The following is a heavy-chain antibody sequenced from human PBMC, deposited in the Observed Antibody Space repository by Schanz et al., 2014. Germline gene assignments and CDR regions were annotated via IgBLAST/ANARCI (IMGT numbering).Heavy chain of an antibody. CDR1: GGTFSSYS. Sequence: QVQLVQSGAEVKKPGSSVKVSCKASGGTFSSYSISWVRQAPGQGLEWMGMINPSGGGTSYALRFQGRVTMTRNTSISTAYMELSSLRSEDTAVYYCARGRGCTGGSCYSWFDLWGQGTLVTVAS. D-gene: IGHD2-15*01. J-gene: IGHJ5*02. V-gene: IGHV1-8*02. CDR2: INPSGGGT. CDR3: ARGRGCTGGSCYSWFDL.